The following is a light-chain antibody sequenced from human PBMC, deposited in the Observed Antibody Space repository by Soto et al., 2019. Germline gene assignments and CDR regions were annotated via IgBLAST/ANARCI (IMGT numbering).Light chain of an antibody. CDR2: DAS. J-gene: IGKJ4*01. CDR1: QRISNS. CDR3: RQLYNLPLT. Sequence: TVLTQSPDTLSLSPGERATLSCKASQRISNSLGWFQHKPGQAPRHLIDDASNRATGIPARFTGSWSGSDFTLTISSLEHEDVGIYYCRQLYNLPLTFGGGTKVEIK. V-gene: IGKV3-11*01.